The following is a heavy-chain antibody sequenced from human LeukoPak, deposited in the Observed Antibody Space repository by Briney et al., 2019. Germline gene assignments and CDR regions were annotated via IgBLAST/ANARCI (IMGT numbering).Heavy chain of an antibody. CDR3: ARTFLSGSYSDDY. D-gene: IGHD1-26*01. V-gene: IGHV3-21*01. Sequence: PGRSLRLSCAASGFTFSSYSMNWVRQAPGKGLEWVSSISSSSSYIYYADSVKGRFTISRDNAKNSLYLQMNSLRAEDTAVYYCARTFLSGSYSDDYWGQGTLVTVSS. J-gene: IGHJ4*02. CDR1: GFTFSSYS. CDR2: ISSSSSYI.